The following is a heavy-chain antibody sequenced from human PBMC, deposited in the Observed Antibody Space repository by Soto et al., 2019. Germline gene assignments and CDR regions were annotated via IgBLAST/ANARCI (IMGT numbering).Heavy chain of an antibody. CDR1: GYIFTSYG. Sequence: QVQLVQSGPEVKKPGASVKVSCKASGYIFTSYGIHWVRQDPGQRLEWMGWINAANGDTKYSPKFQSIVTNTGDTSASRASDELSSLRSEVTAVHYCVRRHLSAKGNDWFDPWGQGTLVPVST. CDR2: INAANGDT. D-gene: IGHD3-3*02. V-gene: IGHV1-3*01. CDR3: VRRHLSAKGNDWFDP. J-gene: IGHJ5*02.